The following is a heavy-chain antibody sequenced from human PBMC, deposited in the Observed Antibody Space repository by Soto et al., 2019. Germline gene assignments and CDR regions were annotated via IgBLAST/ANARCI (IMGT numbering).Heavy chain of an antibody. CDR1: RFSLSNARMG. J-gene: IGHJ4*02. CDR3: ARSTRPPGIAAADQFDY. D-gene: IGHD6-13*01. CDR2: IFSNDEK. V-gene: IGHV2-26*01. Sequence: SGPTVVNPTETLTLTSTVSRFSLSNARMGVSWIRQPRGKALEWLAHIFSNDEKSYSTSLKSRLTISKDTSKSQVVLTMTNMDPVDTATYYCARSTRPPGIAAADQFDYWGQGTLVTVSS.